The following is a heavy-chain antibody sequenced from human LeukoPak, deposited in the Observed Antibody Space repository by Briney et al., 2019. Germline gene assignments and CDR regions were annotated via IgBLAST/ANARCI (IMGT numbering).Heavy chain of an antibody. D-gene: IGHD7-27*01. Sequence: KSSETLSLTCTVSGYSISSGYYWGWIRQPPGKGLEWIGSIYHSGSTYYNPSLKSRVTISVDTSKNQFSLKLSSVTAADTAVYYCARALFDWGAGSDYWGQGTLVTVSS. J-gene: IGHJ4*02. CDR3: ARALFDWGAGSDY. V-gene: IGHV4-38-2*02. CDR1: GYSISSGYY. CDR2: IYHSGST.